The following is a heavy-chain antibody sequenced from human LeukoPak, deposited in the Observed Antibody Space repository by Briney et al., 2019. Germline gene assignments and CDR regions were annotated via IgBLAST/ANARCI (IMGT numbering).Heavy chain of an antibody. V-gene: IGHV3-23*01. Sequence: QPGGSLRLSCVASGFTLSSYAMSWVRQAPGKGLEWVSGISGSGGSTYYADSVKGRFTISGDNSKNTLYLQMNSLRAEDTAVYYCAKDATIYYGSGSYYPDYYYGMGVWGKGTTVTVSS. CDR3: AKDATIYYGSGSYYPDYYYGMGV. CDR1: GFTLSSYA. D-gene: IGHD3-10*01. CDR2: ISGSGGST. J-gene: IGHJ6*04.